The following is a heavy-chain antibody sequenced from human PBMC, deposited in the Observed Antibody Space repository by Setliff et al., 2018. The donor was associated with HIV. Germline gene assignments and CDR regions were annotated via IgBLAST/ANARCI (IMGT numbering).Heavy chain of an antibody. D-gene: IGHD2-2*01. V-gene: IGHV3-7*01. CDR2: IRQDGNEK. Sequence: PGGSLSLSCAASGPMFSTYWMSWVRQAPGKGLEWVANIRQDGNEKYYVDSVKGRFTISRDNAKSSLYLHMNSLIDEDTAVYFCARDGGICSSTSCEAIGAFDIWGQGTMVTVSS. J-gene: IGHJ3*02. CDR1: GPMFSTYW. CDR3: ARDGGICSSTSCEAIGAFDI.